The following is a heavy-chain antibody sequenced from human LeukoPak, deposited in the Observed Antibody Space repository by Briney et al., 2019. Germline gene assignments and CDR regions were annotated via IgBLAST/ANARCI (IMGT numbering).Heavy chain of an antibody. V-gene: IGHV1-18*01. Sequence: ASVKVSCKASGYTFTSYGISWVRQAPGQGLEWMGWISAYNGNTNYAQKLQGRVTMTTDTSTSTAYMELRSLRSDDTAVYYCARVSGYGSGSYNSDTNDAFDIWGQGTMVTVSS. CDR3: ARVSGYGSGSYNSDTNDAFDI. D-gene: IGHD3-10*01. CDR2: ISAYNGNT. CDR1: GYTFTSYG. J-gene: IGHJ3*02.